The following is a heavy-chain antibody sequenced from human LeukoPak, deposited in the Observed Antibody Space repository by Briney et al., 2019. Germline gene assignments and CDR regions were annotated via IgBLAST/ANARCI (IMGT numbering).Heavy chain of an antibody. V-gene: IGHV4-61*02. Sequence: SETLSLTCTVSGGSISSGSYYWSWIRQPAGKGLEWIGRIYTSGSTNYNPSLKSRVTISVGTSKNQFSLKLYSVTAADTAVYYCARVSSSSSSGAWFDPWGQGTLVTVSS. J-gene: IGHJ5*02. CDR1: GGSISSGSYY. CDR3: ARVSSSSSSGAWFDP. CDR2: IYTSGST. D-gene: IGHD6-6*01.